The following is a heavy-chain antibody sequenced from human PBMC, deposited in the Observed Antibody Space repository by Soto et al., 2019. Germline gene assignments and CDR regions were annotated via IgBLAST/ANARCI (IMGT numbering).Heavy chain of an antibody. CDR2: IKSKTDGGTT. D-gene: IGHD3-16*02. Sequence: EVQLVESGGDLVKPGGSLRLSCAASEFPFTYAWMSWVRQAPGKGLEWVGRIKSKTDGGTTDYAAPVKGRFTISRDESQNTLYLKMNSLKTEDTAVYYCTSLYYGHWGQGTLVTVSS. V-gene: IGHV3-15*01. J-gene: IGHJ4*02. CDR1: EFPFTYAW. CDR3: TSLYYGH.